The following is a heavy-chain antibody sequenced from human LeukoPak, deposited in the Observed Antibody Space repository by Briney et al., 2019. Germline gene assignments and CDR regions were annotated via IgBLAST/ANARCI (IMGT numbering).Heavy chain of an antibody. D-gene: IGHD3-22*01. CDR3: AKISPYYYDSSRYYP. J-gene: IGHJ5*02. Sequence: GGSLRLSCAASGFTFSSSAMSWVRQAPGKGLEWVSAISGSGASKYYADSVKGRFTISIDNSKNTVYLQMNGLRAEDTAVYYCAKISPYYYDSSRYYPWGQGTLVTVSS. CDR2: ISGSGASK. V-gene: IGHV3-23*01. CDR1: GFTFSSSA.